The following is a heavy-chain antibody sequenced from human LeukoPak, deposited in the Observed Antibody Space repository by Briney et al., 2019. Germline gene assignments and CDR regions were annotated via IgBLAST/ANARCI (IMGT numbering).Heavy chain of an antibody. J-gene: IGHJ5*02. V-gene: IGHV3-48*03. CDR3: ARGVGSSWPGWFDP. CDR2: ISHSGRTI. CDR1: GFTFSNYE. Sequence: GGSLRLSCAASGFTFSNYELNWVRQAPGKGLEWVSYISHSGRTIYSADSVKGRFTISRDNAKNSLSLQMNSLRAEDTAVYYCARGVGSSWPGWFDPWGQGTLVTVSS. D-gene: IGHD6-13*01.